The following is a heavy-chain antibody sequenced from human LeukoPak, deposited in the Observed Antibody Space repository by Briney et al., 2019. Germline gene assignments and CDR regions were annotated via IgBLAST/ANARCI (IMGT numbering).Heavy chain of an antibody. CDR3: AGGYTSGSFGY. J-gene: IGHJ4*02. D-gene: IGHD3-10*01. Sequence: GGSLRLSCAASGFTFSRYSMSWVRQAPGKGLECVSYISSSSNTIYYADSVKGRFTISRDNAKNSLYLQMNSLRAEDTAIYYCAGGYTSGSFGYWGQGTLVTVSS. CDR2: ISSSSNTI. V-gene: IGHV3-48*01. CDR1: GFTFSRYS.